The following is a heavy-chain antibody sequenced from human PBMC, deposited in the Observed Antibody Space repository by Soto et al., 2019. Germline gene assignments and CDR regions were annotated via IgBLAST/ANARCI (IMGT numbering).Heavy chain of an antibody. CDR2: INAGNGNT. V-gene: IGHV1-3*01. Sequence: GASVKVSCKASGYTFTSYAMHWVRQAPGQRLEWMGWINAGNGNTKYSQKFQGRVTITRDTSASTAYMELSSLRSEDTAVYYCARGVQSLQTYYYDSSGYYYFDYWGQGTLVTVSS. J-gene: IGHJ4*02. D-gene: IGHD3-22*01. CDR3: ARGVQSLQTYYYDSSGYYYFDY. CDR1: GYTFTSYA.